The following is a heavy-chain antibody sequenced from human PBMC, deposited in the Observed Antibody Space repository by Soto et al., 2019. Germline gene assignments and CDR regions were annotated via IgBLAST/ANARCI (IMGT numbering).Heavy chain of an antibody. CDR1: GGSISSGGYY. V-gene: IGHV4-31*03. Sequence: QVQLQESGPGLVKPSQTLSLTCTVSGGSISSGGYYWSWIRQHPGKGLEWIGYIYYSGSTYYNPSRQRRVPISVDTSKNQFYLKLSSVTAADTAVYYCARDGKWLSRTTYGMDVWGQGTTVTVSS. CDR2: IYYSGST. D-gene: IGHD3-22*01. J-gene: IGHJ6*02. CDR3: ARDGKWLSRTTYGMDV.